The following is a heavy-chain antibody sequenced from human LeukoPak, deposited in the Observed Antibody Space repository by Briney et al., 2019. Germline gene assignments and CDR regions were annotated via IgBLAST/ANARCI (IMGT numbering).Heavy chain of an antibody. CDR1: GFTFSSYS. Sequence: GGSLRLSCAASGFTFSSYSMNWVRQAPGKGLEWVSFISTSSSYIYYADSVKGRFTISRDNAKNSLYLQMNSLRAEDTAVYYCAKDGSIPWGYYMDVWGKGTTVTISS. V-gene: IGHV3-21*01. CDR3: AKDGSIPWGYYMDV. D-gene: IGHD2-2*02. CDR2: ISTSSSYI. J-gene: IGHJ6*03.